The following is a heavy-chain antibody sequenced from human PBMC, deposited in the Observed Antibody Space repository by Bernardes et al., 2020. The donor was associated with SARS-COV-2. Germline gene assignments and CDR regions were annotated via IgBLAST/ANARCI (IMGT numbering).Heavy chain of an antibody. CDR1: GFTFDDYA. V-gene: IGHV3-9*01. J-gene: IGHJ4*02. CDR2: ISWNSGSI. D-gene: IGHD6-19*01. Sequence: SLRLSCAASGFTFDDYAMHWVRQAPGKGLEWVSGISWNSGSIGYADSVKGRFTISRDNAKNSLYLQMNSLRAEDTALYYCAKDRSSGWYGAGYFDYWGQGTLVTVSS. CDR3: AKDRSSGWYGAGYFDY.